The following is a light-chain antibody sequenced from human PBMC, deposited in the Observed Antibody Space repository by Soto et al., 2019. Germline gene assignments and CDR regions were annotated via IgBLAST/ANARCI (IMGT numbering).Light chain of an antibody. V-gene: IGLV1-40*01. CDR2: GNS. CDR3: QTYDTSLSVVV. Sequence: QSVLTQPPSVSGAPGQRVNISCTGSSSNIGAGYDVHWYQQLPGTAPKLLIYGNSNRPSGVPDRFSGSKSGTSAALAITGQPAEDEADYLCQTYDTSLSVVVFGGGTKLTVL. J-gene: IGLJ2*01. CDR1: SSNIGAGYD.